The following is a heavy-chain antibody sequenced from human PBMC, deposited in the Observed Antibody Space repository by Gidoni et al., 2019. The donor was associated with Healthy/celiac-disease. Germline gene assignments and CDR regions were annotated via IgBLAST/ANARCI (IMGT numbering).Heavy chain of an antibody. CDR2: INAGNGTT. J-gene: IGHJ4*02. CDR3: ARGGWEILDF. V-gene: IGHV1-3*01. CDR1: GYTFTSYA. D-gene: IGHD1-26*01. Sequence: QVQLVQSGAEVKKPGASVKVSCKASGYTFTSYAMQWVRQAPGQRLEWMGWINAGNGTTKDSQKFQGRVTITRDTSASTAYLELGSLRSEEMAVYYWARGGWEILDFWGQGTLVTVSS.